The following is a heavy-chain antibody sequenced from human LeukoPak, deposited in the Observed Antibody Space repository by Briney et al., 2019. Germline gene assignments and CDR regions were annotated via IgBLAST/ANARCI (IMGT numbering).Heavy chain of an antibody. CDR1: GFTFSGHW. Sequence: PGGSLRLSCAASGFTFSGHWMSWVRQAPGKGLEWVANINQGGSVKYYVDSVKGRFTISRDNANKLLYLQMNSLRGEDTAVYYCTRDRSRAEDDWGQGTLVTVSS. CDR3: TRDRSRAEDD. J-gene: IGHJ4*02. CDR2: INQGGSVK. D-gene: IGHD1-14*01. V-gene: IGHV3-7*01.